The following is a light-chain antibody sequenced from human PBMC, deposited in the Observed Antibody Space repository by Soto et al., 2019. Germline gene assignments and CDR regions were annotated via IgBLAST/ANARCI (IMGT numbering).Light chain of an antibody. Sequence: IQLPQSPSSLSASVGDKVTISCRASQAITSALAWCQQRPGKAPMVLIYDASILESGVPSRFSGSGSGTDFTLTISSLQPEDFATYYCQQFNSYPLTFGGGTKVEIE. J-gene: IGKJ4*01. V-gene: IGKV1-13*02. CDR1: QAITSA. CDR2: DAS. CDR3: QQFNSYPLT.